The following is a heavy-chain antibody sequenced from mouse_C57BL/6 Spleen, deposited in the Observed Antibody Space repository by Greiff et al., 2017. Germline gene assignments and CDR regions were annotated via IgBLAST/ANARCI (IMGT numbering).Heavy chain of an antibody. Sequence: QVQLKQPGTELVKPGASVKLSCKASGYTFTSYWMHWVKQRPGQGLEWIGNINPSNGGTNYNEKFKSKATLTVDKSSSTAYMQLSSLTSEDSAVYYCARYRTGTFGSYWYFDVWGTGTTVTVSS. CDR3: ARYRTGTFGSYWYFDV. CDR1: GYTFTSYW. J-gene: IGHJ1*03. V-gene: IGHV1-53*01. D-gene: IGHD4-1*01. CDR2: INPSNGGT.